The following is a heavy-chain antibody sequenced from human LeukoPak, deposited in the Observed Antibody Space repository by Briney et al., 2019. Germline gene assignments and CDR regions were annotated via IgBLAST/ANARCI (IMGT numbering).Heavy chain of an antibody. J-gene: IGHJ3*01. CDR1: GFTFSTAW. V-gene: IGHV3-74*01. CDR2: IYSDGSDK. D-gene: IGHD3-10*01. CDR3: ASDSGHAFYF. Sequence: PGGSLRLSCAASGFTFSTAWMHWVRQAPGKGLVWVSRIYSDGSDKTYADSVRARFTISRDNAKNTVYLQMNSLRAEDSAVYYCASDSGHAFYFWGQGTMVTVSS.